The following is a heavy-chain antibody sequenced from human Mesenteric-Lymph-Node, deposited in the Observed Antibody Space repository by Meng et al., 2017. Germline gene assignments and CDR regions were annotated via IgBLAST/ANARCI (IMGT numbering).Heavy chain of an antibody. Sequence: GESLKISCAASGFTFSDYYMNWVRQAPGKGLEWVSSISSSSIKYYADSVKARFTISRDNAKNSLYLQMNSLRAEDTAVYYCARDSSGYYYIYYYYGMDVWGQGTTVTVSS. CDR3: ARDSSGYYYIYYYYGMDV. CDR1: GFTFSDYY. D-gene: IGHD3-22*01. V-gene: IGHV3-69-1*01. J-gene: IGHJ6*02. CDR2: ISSSSIK.